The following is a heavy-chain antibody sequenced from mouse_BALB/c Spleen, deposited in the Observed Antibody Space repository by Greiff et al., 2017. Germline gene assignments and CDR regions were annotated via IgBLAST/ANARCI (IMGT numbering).Heavy chain of an antibody. J-gene: IGHJ3*01. D-gene: IGHD2-1*01. V-gene: IGHV1S26*01. CDR2: INPSSGYT. CDR1: GYTFTSYT. CDR3: ARRVYYGNFGALDY. Sequence: QVQLQQSGAELVKPGASVKMSCKASGYTFTSYTMHWVKQRPGQGLEWIGYINPSSGYTNYNQKFKDKATLTADKSSSTAYMQLSSLTSEDSAVYYCARRVYYGNFGALDYWGQGTPVTVSA.